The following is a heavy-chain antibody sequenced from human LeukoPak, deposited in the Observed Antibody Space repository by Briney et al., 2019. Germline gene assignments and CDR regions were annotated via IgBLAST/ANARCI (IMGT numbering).Heavy chain of an antibody. J-gene: IGHJ4*02. V-gene: IGHV4-31*03. CDR1: GGSISSGGYY. CDR3: ARGAGVTPGPDFDY. D-gene: IGHD3-10*01. CDR2: IYYSGST. Sequence: SETLSLTCTVSGGSISSGGYYWSWIRQHPGKGLEWIGYIYYSGSTYYNPSLKSRVTISVDTSKNQFSLKLSSVTAADTAVYYCARGAGVTPGPDFDYWGQGTLVTVSS.